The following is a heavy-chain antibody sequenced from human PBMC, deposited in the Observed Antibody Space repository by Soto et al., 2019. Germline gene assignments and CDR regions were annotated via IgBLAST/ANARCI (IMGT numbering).Heavy chain of an antibody. V-gene: IGHV1-18*01. J-gene: IGHJ4*02. Sequence: QVQLVQSGAEVKKPGASVKVSCKASDYTFTNYGISWVRQAPGQGLEWMGWISAKNGNTNYAQKLQGRVTMTTDTXTSTAYMGLRSLRSDDTAVYYCARADVYSSSWYNYWGQGTLVTVSS. CDR2: ISAKNGNT. D-gene: IGHD6-13*01. CDR3: ARADVYSSSWYNY. CDR1: DYTFTNYG.